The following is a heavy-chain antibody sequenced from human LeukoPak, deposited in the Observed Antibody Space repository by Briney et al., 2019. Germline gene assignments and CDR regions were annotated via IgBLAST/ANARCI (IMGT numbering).Heavy chain of an antibody. CDR3: AREEDYYDSSGYYAYYGMDV. CDR1: GYTLTGYY. D-gene: IGHD3-22*01. V-gene: IGHV1-2*02. Sequence: GASVKVSCKASGYTLTGYYMHWVRQAPGQGLEWMGWINPNSGGTNYAQKFQGRVTMTRDTSISTAYMELSRLRSDDTAVYYCAREEDYYDSSGYYAYYGMDVWGQGTTVTVSS. J-gene: IGHJ6*02. CDR2: INPNSGGT.